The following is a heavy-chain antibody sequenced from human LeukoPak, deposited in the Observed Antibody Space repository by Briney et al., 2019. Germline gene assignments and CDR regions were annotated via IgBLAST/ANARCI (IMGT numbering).Heavy chain of an antibody. V-gene: IGHV5-51*01. CDR2: VYPGESDT. CDR1: GYSFITFW. Sequence: GESLKISCKGSGYSFITFWIGWVRQMPGRGLEWMGSVYPGESDTRYSPSFEGQVTMSADKSINTAHLQWSSLKASDTALYYCAKFVGARDGYKSPTFDSWGQGTLVTVSS. D-gene: IGHD5-24*01. J-gene: IGHJ4*02. CDR3: AKFVGARDGYKSPTFDS.